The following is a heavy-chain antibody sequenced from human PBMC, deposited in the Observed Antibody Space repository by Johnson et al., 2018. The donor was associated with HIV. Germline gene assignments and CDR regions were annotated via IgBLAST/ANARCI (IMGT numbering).Heavy chain of an antibody. CDR1: GFTFSSYD. D-gene: IGHD3-16*02. Sequence: VQLVESGGGVVQPGRSLRLSCAASGFTFSSYDMHWVRQATGKGLEWVSGIGTAGDTYYADSVKGRFTISRDNSKNSLYLQMNSLRTEDTALYYCAKGSLVGPNDAFDIWGQGTMVTVSS. J-gene: IGHJ3*02. CDR2: IGTAGDT. CDR3: AKGSLVGPNDAFDI. V-gene: IGHV3-13*01.